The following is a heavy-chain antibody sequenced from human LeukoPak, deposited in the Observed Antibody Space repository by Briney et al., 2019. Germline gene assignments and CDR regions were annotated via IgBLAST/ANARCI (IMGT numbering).Heavy chain of an antibody. J-gene: IGHJ4*02. CDR2: IYTSGST. Sequence: SETLSLTCTVSGGSISNGSYYWSWIRQPAGKGLEWIGRIYTSGSTNYNPSLKSRVTISVDTSKNQFSLKLSSVTAADTAVYYCARDPDYWGQGTLVTVSS. CDR3: ARDPDY. V-gene: IGHV4-61*02. CDR1: GGSISNGSYY.